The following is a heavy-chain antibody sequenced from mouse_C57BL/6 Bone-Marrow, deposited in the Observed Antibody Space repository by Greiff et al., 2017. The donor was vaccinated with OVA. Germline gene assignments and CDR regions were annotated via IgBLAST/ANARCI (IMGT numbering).Heavy chain of an antibody. CDR3: ARLDTGAWFAY. J-gene: IGHJ3*01. V-gene: IGHV1-26*01. D-gene: IGHD1-1*01. CDR2: INPNNGGT. CDR1: GYTFTDYY. Sequence: VQLQQSGPELVKPGASVKISCKASGYTFTDYYMNWVKQSHGKSLEWIGDINPNNGGTSYNQKFKGKATLTVDKSSSTAYMELRSLTSEDSAVYYCARLDTGAWFAYWGQGTLVTVSA.